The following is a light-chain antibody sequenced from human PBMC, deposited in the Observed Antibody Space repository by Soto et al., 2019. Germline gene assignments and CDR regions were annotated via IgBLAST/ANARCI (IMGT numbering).Light chain of an antibody. V-gene: IGKV1-33*01. CDR2: AAS. J-gene: IGKJ4*02. Sequence: IQMTQSPSSLSASVGDRVTITCQASQDIRHYLNWYQHKPGEAPKLLIYAASNLETGVPSRFSGSGSGTHFTLTITTLQPEDISTYYCQQYDNLPLTFGGGTKVE. CDR3: QQYDNLPLT. CDR1: QDIRHY.